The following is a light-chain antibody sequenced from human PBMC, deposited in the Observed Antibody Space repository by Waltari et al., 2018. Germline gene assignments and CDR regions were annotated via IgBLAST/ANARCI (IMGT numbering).Light chain of an antibody. CDR1: QGISSY. J-gene: IGKJ3*01. V-gene: IGKV1-9*01. CDR3: QQLNSYLT. CDR2: AAS. Sequence: DIQLTQSPSFLSASVGARVTITCRASQGISSYLAWYQQKPGKAPKLLIYAASTLQSGVPSRFSGSGSGTEFTLTISSLQPEDFATYYCQQLNSYLTFGPGTKVDIK.